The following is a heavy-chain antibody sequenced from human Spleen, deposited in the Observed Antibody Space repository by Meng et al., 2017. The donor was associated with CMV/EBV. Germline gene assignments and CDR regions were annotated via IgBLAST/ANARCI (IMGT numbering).Heavy chain of an antibody. Sequence: GESLKISCAASEFTFSSYSMNWVRQAPGKGLEWVSSTSSSLNYTYYADSMKGRFTVSRDDAKNSLYLQMNSLRVEDTAVYYCATDRGDGYNSLDKGYGMDVWGQGTTVTVSS. V-gene: IGHV3-21*06. CDR2: TSSSLNYT. CDR3: ATDRGDGYNSLDKGYGMDV. D-gene: IGHD5-24*01. CDR1: EFTFSSYS. J-gene: IGHJ6*02.